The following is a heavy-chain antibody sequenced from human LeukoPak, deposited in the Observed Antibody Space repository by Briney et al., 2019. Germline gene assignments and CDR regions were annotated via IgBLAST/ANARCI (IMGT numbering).Heavy chain of an antibody. Sequence: GESLKISCKGSGXSFTSYWIGWVRQMPGKGLEWMGIIYPGDSATRYSPSFQGQVTISADKSISAAYLQWSSLKASDTAMYYCARQGLTAKLDYWGQGTLVTVSS. CDR2: IYPGDSAT. J-gene: IGHJ4*02. D-gene: IGHD7-27*01. V-gene: IGHV5-51*01. CDR3: ARQGLTAKLDY. CDR1: GXSFTSYW.